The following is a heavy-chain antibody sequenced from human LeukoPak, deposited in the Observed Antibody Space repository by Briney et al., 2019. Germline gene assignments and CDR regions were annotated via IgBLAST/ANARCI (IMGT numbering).Heavy chain of an antibody. CDR1: GFSLSTSGMC. Sequence: SGPTLVNPTQTLTLTCTFSGFSLSTSGMCVSWIRQPPGKALEWLARIDWDDDKYYSTSLKTRLTISKDTSKNQVVLTMTNMDPVDTATYYCARMGTDSSSWYYFDYWGQGTLVTVSS. V-gene: IGHV2-70*11. D-gene: IGHD6-13*01. CDR2: IDWDDDK. J-gene: IGHJ4*02. CDR3: ARMGTDSSSWYYFDY.